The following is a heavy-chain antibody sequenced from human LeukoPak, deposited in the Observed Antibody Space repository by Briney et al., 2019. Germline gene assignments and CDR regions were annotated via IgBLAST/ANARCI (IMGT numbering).Heavy chain of an antibody. CDR1: GGSISSYY. Sequence: SETLSLTCTVSGGSISSYYWSWIQQPPGKGLEWIGYIYYSGSTNYNPSLKSRVTISVDTSKNQFSLKLSSVTAADTAVYYCARAGQWLVNFDYWGQGTLVTVSS. J-gene: IGHJ4*02. CDR3: ARAGQWLVNFDY. CDR2: IYYSGST. V-gene: IGHV4-59*01. D-gene: IGHD6-19*01.